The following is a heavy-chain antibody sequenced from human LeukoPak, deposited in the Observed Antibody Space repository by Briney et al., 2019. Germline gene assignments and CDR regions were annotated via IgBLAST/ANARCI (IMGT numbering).Heavy chain of an antibody. V-gene: IGHV4-59*08. Sequence: PSETLSLTCTVSGGSISSHYWSRIRQPPRKGQESITYIYYTGSTNYNPSLKSRLTISVDTSRNQFSLTLNSVTAADTAVYYCARHRDSSGYKYAFDIWGQGTKVTVSS. CDR2: IYYTGST. J-gene: IGHJ3*02. CDR3: ARHRDSSGYKYAFDI. D-gene: IGHD3-22*01. CDR1: GGSISSHY.